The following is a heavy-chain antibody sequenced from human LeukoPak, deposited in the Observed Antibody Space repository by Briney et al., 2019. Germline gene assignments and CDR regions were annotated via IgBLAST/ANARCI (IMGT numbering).Heavy chain of an antibody. CDR1: GHTFTGYY. V-gene: IGHV1-2*02. J-gene: IGHJ6*03. D-gene: IGHD1-20*01. Sequence: ASVKVSCEASGHTFTGYYMHWVRQAPGQGLEWMGWINPNSGGTNYAQRFQGRVTMTRDTSISTAYMELSRLRSDDTAVYYCSRALTGMRAYYYYYMDVWGKGTTVTVSS. CDR2: INPNSGGT. CDR3: SRALTGMRAYYYYYMDV.